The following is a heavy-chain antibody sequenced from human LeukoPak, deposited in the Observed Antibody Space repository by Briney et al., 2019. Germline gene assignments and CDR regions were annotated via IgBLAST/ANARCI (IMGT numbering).Heavy chain of an antibody. D-gene: IGHD2-15*01. J-gene: IGHJ3*02. CDR1: GFTFSSYA. V-gene: IGHV3-23*01. CDR3: ARARSSGSCYLAAFDI. Sequence: GGSLRLSCAASGFTFSSYAMSWVRQAPGKGLEWVSAISDDGTSTYYADSVKGRFTTSRDNSKNTLYLQMNSLRAEDTAVYFCARARSSGSCYLAAFDIWGQGTMVTVSS. CDR2: ISDDGTST.